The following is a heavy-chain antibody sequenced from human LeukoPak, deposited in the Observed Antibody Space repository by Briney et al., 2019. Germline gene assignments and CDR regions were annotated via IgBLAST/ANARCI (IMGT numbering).Heavy chain of an antibody. J-gene: IGHJ4*02. CDR1: GFTFSSYG. V-gene: IGHV3-33*01. CDR2: IWYDGSNK. CDR3: ARTPSSGWYYFDY. Sequence: PGGSLRLSCAASGFTFSSYGMHWVRQAPGKGLEWVAVIWYDGSNKYYADSVKGRFTISRDNSKNTLYLQMNSLRAEDTAVYYCARTPSSGWYYFDYWGQGTLVTVSS. D-gene: IGHD6-19*01.